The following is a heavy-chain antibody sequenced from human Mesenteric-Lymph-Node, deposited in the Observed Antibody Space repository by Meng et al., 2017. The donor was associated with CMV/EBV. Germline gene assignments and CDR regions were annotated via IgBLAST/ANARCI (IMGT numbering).Heavy chain of an antibody. J-gene: IGHJ3*02. CDR3: VRDWYEWPSPFHLLRTKFHENDTFDI. CDR2: ISAYNANT. D-gene: IGHD2-2*01. Sequence: SVKVSCKASVYTFTSYCISWVRQAHGQGLEWMGWISAYNANTNYAQKLQGRVTLTTDTSTSTAYMELRSLRSDDTAVYYCVRDWYEWPSPFHLLRTKFHENDTFDIWGQGTMVTVSS. V-gene: IGHV1-18*01. CDR1: VYTFTSYC.